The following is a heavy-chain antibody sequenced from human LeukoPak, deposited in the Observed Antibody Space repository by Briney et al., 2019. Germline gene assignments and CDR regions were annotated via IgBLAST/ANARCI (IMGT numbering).Heavy chain of an antibody. Sequence: PSETLSLTCTVSGGSISRYYWSWIRQPPGKGLEWIGYIYYSGSTNYNPSLKSRVTISVDTSKDQFSLKLSSVTAAHTAVYYCATTRGGKTYYDFWSGSIPGYYYYYYMDVWGKGTTVTVSS. V-gene: IGHV4-59*01. J-gene: IGHJ6*03. CDR1: GGSISRYY. CDR3: ATTRGGKTYYDFWSGSIPGYYYYYYMDV. CDR2: IYYSGST. D-gene: IGHD3-3*01.